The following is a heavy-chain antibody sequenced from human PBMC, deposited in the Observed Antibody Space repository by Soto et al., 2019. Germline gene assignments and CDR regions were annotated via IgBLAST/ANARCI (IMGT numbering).Heavy chain of an antibody. CDR3: ARDPGQQLALYYFDY. V-gene: IGHV3-21*01. CDR2: ISSSSSYI. Sequence: PGGSLRLSCAASGFTFSSYSMNWVRQAPGKGLEWVSSISSSSSYIYYADSVKGRFTISRDNAKNSLYLQMNSLRAEDTAVYYCARDPGQQLALYYFDYWGQGTLVTVSS. J-gene: IGHJ4*02. D-gene: IGHD6-13*01. CDR1: GFTFSSYS.